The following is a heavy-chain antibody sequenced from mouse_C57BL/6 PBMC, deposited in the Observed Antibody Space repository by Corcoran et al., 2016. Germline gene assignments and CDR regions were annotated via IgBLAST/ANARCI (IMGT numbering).Heavy chain of an antibody. V-gene: IGHV1-76*01. CDR1: GYTFTDYY. CDR3: ARAGLPRYFDV. D-gene: IGHD2-10*01. Sequence: QVQLKQSGAELVRPGASVKLSCKASGYTFTDYYINWVKQRPGQGLEWIARIYPGSGNTYYNEKFKGKATLTAEKSSSTAYMQLSSLTSEDSAVYFCARAGLPRYFDVWGTGTTVTVSS. J-gene: IGHJ1*03. CDR2: IYPGSGNT.